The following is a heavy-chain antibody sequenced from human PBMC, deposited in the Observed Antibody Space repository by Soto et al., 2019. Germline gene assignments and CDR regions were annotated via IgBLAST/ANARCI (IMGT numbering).Heavy chain of an antibody. CDR3: ARATAARHFDY. CDR1: GFTFSSYS. J-gene: IGHJ4*02. CDR2: ISSSTI. D-gene: IGHD6-6*01. Sequence: XGSLRLSCAAAGFTFSSYSMNWVRQAPGKGLEWVSYISSSTIHYADSVKGRFTISRDNAKNSLYLQMNSLRDEDTAVYYCARATAARHFDYWGQGTLVTVSS. V-gene: IGHV3-48*02.